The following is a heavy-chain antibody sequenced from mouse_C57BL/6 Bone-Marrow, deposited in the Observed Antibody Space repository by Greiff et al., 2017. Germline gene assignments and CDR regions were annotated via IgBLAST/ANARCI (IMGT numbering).Heavy chain of an antibody. D-gene: IGHD2-5*01. CDR1: GYTFTSYG. Sequence: VQLQQSGAELARPGASVKLSCKASGYTFTSYGISWVKQRTGQGLEWIGEIYPRSGNTYYNEKFKGKATLTADKSSSTAYMELRSLTSEDSAVYFCARRSNYAAYWGQGTLVTVSA. V-gene: IGHV1-81*01. CDR2: IYPRSGNT. CDR3: ARRSNYAAY. J-gene: IGHJ3*01.